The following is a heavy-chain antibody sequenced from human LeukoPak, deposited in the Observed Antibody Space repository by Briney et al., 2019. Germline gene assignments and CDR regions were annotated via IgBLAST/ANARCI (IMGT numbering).Heavy chain of an antibody. CDR1: GGSISSGFYY. CDR2: IHHSGIT. J-gene: IGHJ2*01. CDR3: ARGDTAQGLSGWYFDL. V-gene: IGHV4-39*07. Sequence: SETLSLTCSVSGGSISSGFYYWTWIRQSPGKGLEWIGSIHHSGITYYNPSLKSRVTISVDKSKNQFSLKLSSVTAADTAVYYCARGDTAQGLSGWYFDLWGRGTLVTVSS. D-gene: IGHD5-18*01.